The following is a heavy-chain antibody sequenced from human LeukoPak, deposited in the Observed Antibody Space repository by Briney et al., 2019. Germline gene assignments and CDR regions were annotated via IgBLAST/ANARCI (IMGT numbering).Heavy chain of an antibody. J-gene: IGHJ5*02. CDR1: GFTFSSYT. D-gene: IGHD3-10*01. CDR2: SSSTSTTI. V-gene: IGHV3-48*01. CDR3: AKSLWFGARDWFDT. Sequence: GGSLRLSCAASGFTFSSYTVNWVRQAPGKGLEGVSYSSSTSTTIYYADSVKGRFTISRDNAKNSLYLQMNSLRAEDTAVYYCAKSLWFGARDWFDTGGQGTLVTVSS.